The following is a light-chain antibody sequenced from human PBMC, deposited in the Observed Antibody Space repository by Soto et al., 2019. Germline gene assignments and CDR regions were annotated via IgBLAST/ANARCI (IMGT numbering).Light chain of an antibody. CDR3: QQYNSWPLS. Sequence: EIVMPQSPATLSVSPGERATLSCRAAQSVSSNLAWYQQKPGQAPRLLIFDASSRATYVPARFSGRGSGTEFTLTISSLQSEDFAVYFCQQYNSWPLSFGGGTKVYI. J-gene: IGKJ4*01. CDR2: DAS. V-gene: IGKV3-15*01. CDR1: QSVSSN.